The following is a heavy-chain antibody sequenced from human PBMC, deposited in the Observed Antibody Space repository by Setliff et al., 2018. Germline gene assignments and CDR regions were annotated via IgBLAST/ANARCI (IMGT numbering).Heavy chain of an antibody. CDR2: IYYTGST. J-gene: IGHJ4*02. CDR3: ARDMGQPYYFES. Sequence: PSETLSLTCTVSGGSIMNYFWSWIRQPPGKGLEWIGSIYYTGSTYYNPSLKSRVTMSVDTSKRQFSLKLGSATAADTAVYYCARDMGQPYYFESWGLGTLVTVSS. CDR1: GGSIMNYF. D-gene: IGHD1-1*01. V-gene: IGHV4-39*07.